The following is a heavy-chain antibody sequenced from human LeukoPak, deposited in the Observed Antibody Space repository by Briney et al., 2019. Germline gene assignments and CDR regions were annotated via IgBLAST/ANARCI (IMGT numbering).Heavy chain of an antibody. CDR3: AKAMSYSSSTVADH. D-gene: IGHD6-6*01. J-gene: IGHJ4*02. Sequence: GGSLRLSCAASGFTIDDYAMHWVRQTPGKGLEWVSGISWNSGNIGYADSVKGRFTISRDSAKSSLYLQMNSLRPEDTALYYCAKAMSYSSSTVADHWGLGTLVTVSS. CDR2: ISWNSGNI. CDR1: GFTIDDYA. V-gene: IGHV3-9*01.